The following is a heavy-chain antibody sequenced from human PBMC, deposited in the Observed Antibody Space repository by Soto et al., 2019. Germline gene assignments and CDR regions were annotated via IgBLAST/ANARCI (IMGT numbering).Heavy chain of an antibody. CDR2: IYYSGST. CDR3: ARGVTMVRGVIHTPYFDY. J-gene: IGHJ4*02. CDR1: GGSISSGGYY. Sequence: QVQLQESGPGLVKPSQTLSLTCTVSGGSISSGGYYWSWIRQHPGKGLEWIGYIYYSGSTYYNPSLKSRATISVDTSKNQFSLKLSSVTAADTAVYYCARGVTMVRGVIHTPYFDYWGQGTLVTVSS. D-gene: IGHD3-10*01. V-gene: IGHV4-31*03.